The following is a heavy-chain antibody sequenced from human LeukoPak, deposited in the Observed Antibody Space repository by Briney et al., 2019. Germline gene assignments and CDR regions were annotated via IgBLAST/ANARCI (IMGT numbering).Heavy chain of an antibody. Sequence: ASVKVSCKASGYTLTQHSMNWVRQAPGQGLEWMGWISAYNGNTNYAQKLQGRVTMTTDTSTSTAYMELRSLRSDDTAVYYCARESRLITFGGVIATPFDYWGQGTLVTVSS. CDR2: ISAYNGNT. D-gene: IGHD3-16*02. J-gene: IGHJ4*02. V-gene: IGHV1-18*01. CDR3: ARESRLITFGGVIATPFDY. CDR1: GYTLTQHS.